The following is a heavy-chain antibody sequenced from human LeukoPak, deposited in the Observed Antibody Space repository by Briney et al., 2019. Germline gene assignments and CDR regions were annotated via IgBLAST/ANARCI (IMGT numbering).Heavy chain of an antibody. Sequence: SETLSLTCTVSGGSISSYYWSWIRQPPGKGLEWIGYIYYSGSTNYNPSLKSRVTISVDTSKNQFSLKLSSVTAADTAVYYCARPGWRTAGNTHDYWGQGTLVTVSS. V-gene: IGHV4-59*08. J-gene: IGHJ4*02. D-gene: IGHD6-13*01. CDR1: GGSISSYY. CDR3: ARPGWRTAGNTHDY. CDR2: IYYSGST.